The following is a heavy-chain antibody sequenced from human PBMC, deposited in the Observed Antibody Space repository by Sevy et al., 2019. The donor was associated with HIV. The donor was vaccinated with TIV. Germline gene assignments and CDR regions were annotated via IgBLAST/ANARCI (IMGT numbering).Heavy chain of an antibody. CDR3: ARGGSSEAEAYYYYYGMDV. CDR2: IYYSGST. J-gene: IGHJ6*02. D-gene: IGHD1-26*01. CDR1: GGSISSSSYY. V-gene: IGHV4-39*01. Sequence: SETLSLTCTVSGGSISSSSYYWGWIRQPPGKGLEWIGSIYYSGSTYYNPSLKSRVTISVDTSKNQFSLKLSSVTAADTAVYYCARGGSSEAEAYYYYYGMDVWGQETTVNVSS.